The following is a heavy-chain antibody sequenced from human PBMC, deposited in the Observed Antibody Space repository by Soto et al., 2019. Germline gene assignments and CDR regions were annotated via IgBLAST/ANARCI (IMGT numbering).Heavy chain of an antibody. J-gene: IGHJ4*02. V-gene: IGHV3-33*01. CDR1: GFTFSSYG. D-gene: IGHD5-12*01. CDR3: ARVGIVATAPDY. CDR2: IWYDGSNK. Sequence: QVQLVESGGGVVQPGRSLRLSCAASGFTFSSYGMHWVRQAPGKGLEWVAVIWYDGSNKYYADSVKGRFTISRDNSKNPLYLQMNSLRAEDTAVYYCARVGIVATAPDYWGQGTLVTVSS.